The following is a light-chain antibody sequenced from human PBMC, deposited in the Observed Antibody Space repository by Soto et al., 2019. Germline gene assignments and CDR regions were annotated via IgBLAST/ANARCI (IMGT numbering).Light chain of an antibody. CDR1: SSDIGGYNY. V-gene: IGLV2-14*01. J-gene: IGLJ2*01. CDR3: TSYTSSRTLV. Sequence: QSALTQPASVSGSPRQSITISCTGTSSDIGGYNYVSWYQQHPGKAPKLRIYEVSNRPSGVSNRFSGAKSGNTASLTISGLQAEDEADDYCTSYTSSRTLVFGGGTKLTVL. CDR2: EVS.